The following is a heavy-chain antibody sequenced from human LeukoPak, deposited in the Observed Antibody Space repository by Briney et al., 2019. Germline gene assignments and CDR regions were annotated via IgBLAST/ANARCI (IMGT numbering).Heavy chain of an antibody. CDR1: GYTFTSYY. V-gene: IGHV1-46*01. Sequence: GASVKVSCKASGYTFTSYYMHWVRQAPGQGPEWMGIINPSGGSTSYAQKFQGRVTMTRDTSTSTVYMELSSLRSEDTAVYYCARDMDYYGSGSYYSNWFDPWGQGTLVTVSS. J-gene: IGHJ5*02. CDR2: INPSGGST. D-gene: IGHD3-10*01. CDR3: ARDMDYYGSGSYYSNWFDP.